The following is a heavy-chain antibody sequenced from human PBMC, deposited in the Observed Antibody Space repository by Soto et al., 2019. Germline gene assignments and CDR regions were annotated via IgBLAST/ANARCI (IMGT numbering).Heavy chain of an antibody. Sequence: QITLTESGPTLVKPTQTLTLTCTFSGFSFSTGAVGVGGIRQPPGKALEFLALIYWDDDKRYRPSLKNKITITKDTSRSHVVLTMTDLDPEDTATYYCAHVYWDASGNRYYFDHWGQGTLVTVSS. D-gene: IGHD6-13*01. CDR2: IYWDDDK. V-gene: IGHV2-5*02. CDR3: AHVYWDASGNRYYFDH. J-gene: IGHJ4*02. CDR1: GFSFSTGAVG.